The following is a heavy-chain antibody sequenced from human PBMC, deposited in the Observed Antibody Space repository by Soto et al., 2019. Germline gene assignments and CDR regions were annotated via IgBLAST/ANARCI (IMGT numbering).Heavy chain of an antibody. D-gene: IGHD6-19*01. CDR3: AATPYIAVAGTCFDY. CDR2: IYYSGST. J-gene: IGHJ4*02. CDR1: GGSISSYY. Sequence: SETLSLTCTVSGGSISSYYWSWIRQPPGKGLEWIGYIYYSGSTNYNPSLKSRVTISVDTSKNQFSLKLSSVTAADTAVYYCAATPYIAVAGTCFDYWGQGTLVTVSS. V-gene: IGHV4-59*08.